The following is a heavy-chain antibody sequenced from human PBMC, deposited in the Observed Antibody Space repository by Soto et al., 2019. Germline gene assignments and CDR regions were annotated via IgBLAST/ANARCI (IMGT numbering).Heavy chain of an antibody. D-gene: IGHD2-15*01. CDR3: ARGYCSGGSCYSGSIHYYYGMDV. CDR1: GGSISSYY. V-gene: IGHV4-4*07. CDR2: IYTSGST. Sequence: SETLSLTCTVSGGSISSYYWSWIRQPAGKGLEWIGRIYTSGSTNYNPSLKSRVTISVDTSKNQFSLKLSSVTAADTAVYYCARGYCSGGSCYSGSIHYYYGMDVWGQGTTVTVS. J-gene: IGHJ6*02.